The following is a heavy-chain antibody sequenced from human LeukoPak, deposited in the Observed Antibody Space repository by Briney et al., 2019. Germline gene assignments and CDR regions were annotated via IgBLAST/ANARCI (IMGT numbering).Heavy chain of an antibody. V-gene: IGHV3-23*01. Sequence: GGSLRLSCAASGFTFSSYAMSWVREAPGKGLEWVSAISGSGGSTYYADSVKGRFTISRDNSKNTLYLQMNSLRAEDTAVYYCAKDQRGGVLRSYWGQGTLVTVSS. D-gene: IGHD4/OR15-4a*01. CDR3: AKDQRGGVLRSY. CDR2: ISGSGGST. CDR1: GFTFSSYA. J-gene: IGHJ4*02.